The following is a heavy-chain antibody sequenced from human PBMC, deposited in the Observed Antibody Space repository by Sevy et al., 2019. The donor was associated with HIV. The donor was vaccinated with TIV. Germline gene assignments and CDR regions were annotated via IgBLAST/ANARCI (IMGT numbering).Heavy chain of an antibody. CDR1: GFSFSSYW. Sequence: GGSLRLSCAASGFSFSSYWMRWVRQAPGKGLEWVANIKQDGSEKYYVDSVKGRFTISRDDAKNSLYLQMNSLRVEDTAVYYWARVGSAPKEGNGYEDALDIWGQGTMVTGSS. J-gene: IGHJ3*02. V-gene: IGHV3-7*01. CDR2: IKQDGSEK. CDR3: ARVGSAPKEGNGYEDALDI. D-gene: IGHD2-21*01.